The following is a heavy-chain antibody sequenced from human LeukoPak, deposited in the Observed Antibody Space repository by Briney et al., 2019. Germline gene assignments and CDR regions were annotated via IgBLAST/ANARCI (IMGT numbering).Heavy chain of an antibody. J-gene: IGHJ4*02. D-gene: IGHD1-26*01. Sequence: GGSLRLSCAASGFSFSTSAMSWVRQAPGKGLEWISAISGSGAGTYFADSVKGRFTLSRDNSKNTLYLQMNSLRAEDTAVYSCARSSGRSVLDYWGQGTLVAVSS. V-gene: IGHV3-23*01. CDR1: GFSFSTSA. CDR3: ARSSGRSVLDY. CDR2: ISGSGAGT.